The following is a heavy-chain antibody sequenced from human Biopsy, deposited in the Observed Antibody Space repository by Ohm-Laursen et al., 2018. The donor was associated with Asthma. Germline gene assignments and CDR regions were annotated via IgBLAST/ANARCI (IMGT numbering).Heavy chain of an antibody. J-gene: IGHJ4*02. D-gene: IGHD3-22*01. V-gene: IGHV1-3*01. CDR3: ARPSYDSSGYYYENLSFDY. Sequence: GASVKVSCKSSGYTFTSYAMHWVRQAPGQRLEWIGWINAGNGNTKYSQKFQGRVTITRDTSASTAYMELSSLRSEDTAVYYCARPSYDSSGYYYENLSFDYWGQGTLVTVSS. CDR2: INAGNGNT. CDR1: GYTFTSYA.